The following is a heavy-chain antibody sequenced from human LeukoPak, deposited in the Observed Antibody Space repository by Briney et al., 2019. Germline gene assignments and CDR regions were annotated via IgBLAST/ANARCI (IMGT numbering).Heavy chain of an antibody. Sequence: GGSLRLSCAASGFTFSSYAMSWVRQAPGKGLEWVSAISGSGGSTYYADSVKGRFTISRDNSKNTLYLQMNSLRAEDTAVYYCAKVAPAGYDFWSGYSHNWFDPWGQGTLVTVSS. J-gene: IGHJ5*02. CDR3: AKVAPAGYDFWSGYSHNWFDP. V-gene: IGHV3-23*01. CDR2: ISGSGGST. D-gene: IGHD3-3*01. CDR1: GFTFSSYA.